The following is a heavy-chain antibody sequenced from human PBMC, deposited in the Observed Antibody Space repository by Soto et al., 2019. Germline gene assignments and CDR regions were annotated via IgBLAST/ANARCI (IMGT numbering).Heavy chain of an antibody. CDR2: VSHDGRNT. D-gene: IGHD6-19*01. V-gene: IGHV3-30*18. CDR1: GFTFSDYA. CDR3: AKGGRQWLVTSDFSS. Sequence: VQLVESGGGVVQPGRSLRLSCAASGFTFSDYAMHWVRQAPGKGLEWVAVVSHDGRNTHYADSVKGRFTISGDSSKNTVALEMPSLRAEDTAVYYCAKGGRQWLVTSDFSSWGQGALVTVSS. J-gene: IGHJ4*02.